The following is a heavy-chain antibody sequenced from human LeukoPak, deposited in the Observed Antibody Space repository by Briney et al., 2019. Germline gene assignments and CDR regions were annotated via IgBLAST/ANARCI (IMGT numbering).Heavy chain of an antibody. Sequence: SETLCLPRSVSDGSIKSYHWSWIGQPAGKGLEWIGRIYTSGRTDYNPSLMSRVTMSVDTSKNQFSLKLRSMTAADTGVYYCAREERTGNVFDIWGAG. V-gene: IGHV4-4*07. D-gene: IGHD1-1*01. CDR1: DGSIKSYH. CDR3: AREERTGNVFDI. CDR2: IYTSGRT. J-gene: IGHJ3*02.